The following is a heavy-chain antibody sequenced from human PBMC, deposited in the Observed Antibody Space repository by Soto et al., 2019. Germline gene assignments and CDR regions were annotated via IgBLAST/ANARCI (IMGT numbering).Heavy chain of an antibody. CDR3: AKEVGATALSRFDY. CDR1: GYTFTSYG. V-gene: IGHV1-18*04. J-gene: IGHJ4*02. CDR2: ISAYNGNT. D-gene: IGHD1-26*01. Sequence: ASVKVSCKASGYTFTSYGISWVRQAPGQGLEWMGWISAYNGNTNYAQKLQGRVTMTTDTSTSTAYMELSSLRPEDTAVYYCAKEVGATALSRFDYWAQGTLVTVSS.